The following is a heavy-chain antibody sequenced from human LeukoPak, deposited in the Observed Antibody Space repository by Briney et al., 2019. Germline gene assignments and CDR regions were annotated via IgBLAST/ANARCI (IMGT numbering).Heavy chain of an antibody. D-gene: IGHD3-9*01. CDR3: ARDENYDILTGYYSLVLRGMDV. J-gene: IGHJ6*02. CDR1: GGSVSSGSYY. Sequence: PSETLSLTCTVSGGSVSSGSYYWSWIRQPPGKGLEWIGYIYYSGSTNYNPSLKSRVTISVDTSKNQSSLKLSSVTAADTAVYYCARDENYDILTGYYSLVLRGMDVWGQGTTVTVSS. V-gene: IGHV4-61*01. CDR2: IYYSGST.